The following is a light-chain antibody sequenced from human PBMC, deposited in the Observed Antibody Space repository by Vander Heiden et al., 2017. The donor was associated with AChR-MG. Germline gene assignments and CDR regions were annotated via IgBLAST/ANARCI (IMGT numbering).Light chain of an antibody. J-gene: IGKJ2*01. CDR3: MQTLQAPLT. Sequence: AMSQSPLSLPITPGKPGTISCRLRPSRLYSNGYNNLDWYLQKPGQSPQILIYLGSNRAPGVPDRFSGSGSGTDFTLKISRVEAENVGVYYCMQTLQAPLTFGQGTKLGI. CDR1: PSRLYSNGYNN. CDR2: LGS. V-gene: IGKV2-28*01.